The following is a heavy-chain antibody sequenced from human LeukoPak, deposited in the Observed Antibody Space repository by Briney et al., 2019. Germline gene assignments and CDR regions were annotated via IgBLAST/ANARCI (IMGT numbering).Heavy chain of an antibody. Sequence: GGSLRLSCAASGFTFSSYAMSWVRQAPGKGLEWVSAISGNGGSTYYADSVKGRFTVSRDNSKNTLYLQMNSLRAEDTAVYYCAREDRSSWYRHWGQGTLVTVSS. J-gene: IGHJ4*02. CDR3: AREDRSSWYRH. D-gene: IGHD6-13*01. CDR1: GFTFSSYA. V-gene: IGHV3-23*01. CDR2: ISGNGGST.